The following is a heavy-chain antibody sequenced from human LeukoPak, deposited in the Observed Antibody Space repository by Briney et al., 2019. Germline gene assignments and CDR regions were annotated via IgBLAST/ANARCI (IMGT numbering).Heavy chain of an antibody. J-gene: IGHJ5*02. CDR2: IYYSGST. CDR1: GGSFSGYY. V-gene: IGHV4-39*01. Sequence: SETLSLTCAVYGGSFSGYYWGWIRQPPGKGLEWIGSIYYSGSTYYNPSLTSRVTISVDTSKNQFSLKLSSVTAADTAVYYFARPYYYDSSGYSGGWFDPWGQGTLVTVSS. CDR3: ARPYYYDSSGYSGGWFDP. D-gene: IGHD3-22*01.